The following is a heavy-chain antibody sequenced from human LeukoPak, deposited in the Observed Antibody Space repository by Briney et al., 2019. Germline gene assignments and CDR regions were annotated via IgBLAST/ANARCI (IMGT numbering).Heavy chain of an antibody. Sequence: KPSETLSLTCTVSGGSISPYYWSWIRQPPGKGLEWIGEINHSGSTNYNPSLKSRVTISVDTSKNQFSLKLSSVTAADTAVYYCARHNLNYDFWSGYYYNWFDPWGQGTLVTVSS. CDR2: INHSGST. CDR3: ARHNLNYDFWSGYYYNWFDP. J-gene: IGHJ5*02. V-gene: IGHV4-34*01. CDR1: GGSISPYY. D-gene: IGHD3-3*01.